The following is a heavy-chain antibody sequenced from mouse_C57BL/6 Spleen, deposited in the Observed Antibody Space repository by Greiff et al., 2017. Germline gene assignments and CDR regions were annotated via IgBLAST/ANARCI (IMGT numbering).Heavy chain of an antibody. CDR1: GYTFTSYW. CDR2: IHPNSGST. J-gene: IGHJ1*03. D-gene: IGHD4-1*01. CDR3: ARRGWDSYWYFDV. Sequence: QVQLQQPGAELVKPGASVKLSCKASGYTFTSYWMHWVKQRPGQGLEWIGMIHPNSGSTNYNEKFKSKATLTVDKSSSTAYMQLSSLTSEDSAVYYCARRGWDSYWYFDVWGTGTTVTVSS. V-gene: IGHV1-64*01.